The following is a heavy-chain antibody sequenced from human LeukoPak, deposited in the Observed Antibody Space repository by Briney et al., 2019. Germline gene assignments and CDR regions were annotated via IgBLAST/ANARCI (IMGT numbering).Heavy chain of an antibody. CDR2: IRYDGTDK. CDR3: PKSMPTVTGGGY. V-gene: IGHV3-30*02. J-gene: IGHJ4*01. D-gene: IGHD4-17*01. CDR1: GFILNSYG. Sequence: GGSLRLSCAASGFILNSYGMHWGRHAPGKGLEWVAFIRYDGTDKYYADSVKGRFTISRDNSENTVYLQMNSLRAADTAVYYSPKSMPTVTGGGYWGHGTLVTVSS.